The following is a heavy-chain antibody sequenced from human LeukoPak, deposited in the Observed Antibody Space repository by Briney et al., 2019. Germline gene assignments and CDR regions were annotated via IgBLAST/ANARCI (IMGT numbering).Heavy chain of an antibody. Sequence: SVKVSCKASGGTFSSYAISWVRQAPGQGLEWMGRIIPILGIANYAQKFQGRVTITADKSTSTAYMELSSLRSEDTAVYYCARGTGGDGYNYGYFQHWGQGTLVTVSS. CDR3: ARGTGGDGYNYGYFQH. D-gene: IGHD5-24*01. CDR1: GGTFSSYA. J-gene: IGHJ1*01. CDR2: IIPILGIA. V-gene: IGHV1-69*04.